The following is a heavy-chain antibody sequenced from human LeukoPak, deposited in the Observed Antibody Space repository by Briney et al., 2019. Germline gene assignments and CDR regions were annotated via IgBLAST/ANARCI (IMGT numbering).Heavy chain of an antibody. CDR3: ARDREWGFEEQWLVLSDY. V-gene: IGHV4-39*07. CDR2: IYYSGST. CDR1: GGSISSSRYY. D-gene: IGHD6-19*01. Sequence: SETLSLTCTVSGGSISSSRYYWGWIRQPPGKGLEWIGSIYYSGSTYYNPSLKSRVTISVDTSKNQFSLKLSSVTAADTAVYYCARDREWGFEEQWLVLSDYWGQGTLVTVSP. J-gene: IGHJ4*02.